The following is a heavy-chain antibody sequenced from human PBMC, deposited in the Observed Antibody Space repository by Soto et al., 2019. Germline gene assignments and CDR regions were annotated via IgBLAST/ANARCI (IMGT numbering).Heavy chain of an antibody. CDR2: ICGDGAT. CDR3: ARDPKGFWSGSSYYYYGMDV. Sequence: GGSLRLSCAASGFTVSSNYMSWVRQAPGKGLEWVSVICGDGATFYADPVKGRFTISRDTSKSTLFLQMNSLRAEDTAVYYCARDPKGFWSGSSYYYYGMDVWGQGTTVTVSS. V-gene: IGHV3-53*01. J-gene: IGHJ6*02. D-gene: IGHD3-3*01. CDR1: GFTVSSNY.